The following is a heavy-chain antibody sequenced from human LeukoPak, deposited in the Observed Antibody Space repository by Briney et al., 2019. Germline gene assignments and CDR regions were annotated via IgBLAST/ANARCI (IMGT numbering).Heavy chain of an antibody. CDR1: GFTLSNYG. J-gene: IGHJ4*02. V-gene: IGHV3-23*01. D-gene: IGHD5-18*01. Sequence: GGSLRLSCAASGFTLSNYGMSWVRLAPGKGLEWVSALSRIGATYYADSVKGRFTVSRDNSKNTLYLQMNSLRAEDTAVYYCAKEEADTALVPRFDYWGQGTLVTVSS. CDR2: LSRIGAT. CDR3: AKEEADTALVPRFDY.